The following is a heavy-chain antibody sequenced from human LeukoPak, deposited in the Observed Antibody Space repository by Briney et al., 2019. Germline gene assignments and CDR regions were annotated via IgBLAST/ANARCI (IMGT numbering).Heavy chain of an antibody. CDR3: AKYFASGSYYKLPH. V-gene: IGHV3-23*01. CDR1: GFTFSSYA. Sequence: TGGSLRLSCAASGFTFSSYAMSWVRQAPGKGLECVSTISGSGAYTYYADSVKGRFTISRDNSKNTLYLQMNSLRAEDTAVYYCAKYFASGSYYKLPHWGQGTLVTVSS. J-gene: IGHJ1*01. CDR2: ISGSGAYT. D-gene: IGHD3-10*01.